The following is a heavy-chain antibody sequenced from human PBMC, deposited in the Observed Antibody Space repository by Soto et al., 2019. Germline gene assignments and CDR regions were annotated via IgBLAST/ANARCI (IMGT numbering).Heavy chain of an antibody. V-gene: IGHV4-30-4*01. CDR2: IYYSGST. J-gene: IGHJ6*02. CDR3: ARDGGVVVVAANEADDYYYYGMYV. CDR1: GGSISSGDYY. D-gene: IGHD2-15*01. Sequence: PSETLSVTCTVSGGSISSGDYYWSWIRQPPGKGLEWIGYIYYSGSTYYNPSLKSRVTISVDTSKNQFSLKLSSVTAADTAVYYCARDGGVVVVAANEADDYYYYGMYVWGQGTTVTVSS.